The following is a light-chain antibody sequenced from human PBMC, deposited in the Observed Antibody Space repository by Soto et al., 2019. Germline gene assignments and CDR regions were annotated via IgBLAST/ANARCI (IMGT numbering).Light chain of an antibody. CDR3: SSYTSSSTLCV. V-gene: IGLV2-14*01. Sequence: QSALTQPASVSGSPGQSITISCTGTSSDVGGYNYVSWYQQHPGKAPKLMIYEVSNQPSGVSNRFSGSKSGNTASLTISGLQAEDEADYYCSSYTSSSTLCVFGTGTKVTVL. CDR2: EVS. CDR1: SSDVGGYNY. J-gene: IGLJ1*01.